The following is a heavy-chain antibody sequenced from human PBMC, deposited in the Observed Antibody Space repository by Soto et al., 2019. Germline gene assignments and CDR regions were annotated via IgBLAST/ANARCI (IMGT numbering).Heavy chain of an antibody. J-gene: IGHJ6*03. Sequence: SETLSLTCTVSGGSISSYYWSWIRQPPGKGLEWIGYIYYSGSTNYNPSLKSRVTISVDTSKNQFSLKLSSVTAADTAVYYCARDRVQFSQYYYYMDVWGKGTTVTVS. V-gene: IGHV4-59*01. CDR3: ARDRVQFSQYYYYMDV. CDR2: IYYSGST. CDR1: GGSISSYY.